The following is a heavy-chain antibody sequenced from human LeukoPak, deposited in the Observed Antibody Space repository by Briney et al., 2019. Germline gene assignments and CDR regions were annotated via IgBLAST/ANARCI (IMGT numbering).Heavy chain of an antibody. J-gene: IGHJ4*02. CDR2: ISGSGAST. CDR3: AKSMSGYSYGTFDY. V-gene: IGHV3-23*01. CDR1: GFTFSRYA. Sequence: GGSLRLSCAASGFTFSRYAMSWVRQAPGKGLEWVSAISGSGASTYYADSVKGRFTISRDNSKNALYLQMNSLRVEDAAVYYCAKSMSGYSYGTFDYWGQGTLVTVSS. D-gene: IGHD5-18*01.